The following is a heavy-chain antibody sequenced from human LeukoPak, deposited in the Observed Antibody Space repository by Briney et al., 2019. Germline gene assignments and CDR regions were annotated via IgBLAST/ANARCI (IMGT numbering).Heavy chain of an antibody. CDR1: GFTFSNYG. D-gene: IGHD3-9*01. V-gene: IGHV3-30*18. CDR2: ISYDGSNK. Sequence: PGGSLRLSCAVSGFTFSNYGMHWVRQAPGKGLEWVAVISYDGSNKYYGDSVKGRVTISRDNSKNTLYLQMNTLEPEDTAVYYCAKSLRFFDWLTYGDYWGQGTLVTVSS. J-gene: IGHJ4*02. CDR3: AKSLRFFDWLTYGDY.